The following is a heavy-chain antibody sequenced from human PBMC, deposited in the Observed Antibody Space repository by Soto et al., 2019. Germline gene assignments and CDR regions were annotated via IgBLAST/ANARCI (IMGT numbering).Heavy chain of an antibody. CDR2: INHSGST. Sequence: PSETLSLTCAVYGGSFSGYYWSWIRQPPGKGLEWIGEINHSGSTNYNPSLKSRVTISVDTSKNQFSLKLSSVTAADTAVYYCASWDCSGGSCYSRLGFDPWGQGTLVTVSS. V-gene: IGHV4-34*01. CDR3: ASWDCSGGSCYSRLGFDP. CDR1: GGSFSGYY. D-gene: IGHD2-15*01. J-gene: IGHJ5*02.